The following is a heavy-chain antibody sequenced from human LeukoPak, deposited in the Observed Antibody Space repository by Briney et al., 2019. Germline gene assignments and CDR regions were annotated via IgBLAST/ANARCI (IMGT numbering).Heavy chain of an antibody. Sequence: GGSLRLSCAASGFTFSSYSMNWVRQAPGKGLEWVSSISSSSSYIYYADSVKGRFTISRDNAKNSLYLQMNSLRAEDTAVYYCARHCGGDCSRGDAFDIWGQGTMVTVSS. CDR3: ARHCGGDCSRGDAFDI. CDR2: ISSSSSYI. CDR1: GFTFSSYS. D-gene: IGHD2-21*02. V-gene: IGHV3-21*01. J-gene: IGHJ3*02.